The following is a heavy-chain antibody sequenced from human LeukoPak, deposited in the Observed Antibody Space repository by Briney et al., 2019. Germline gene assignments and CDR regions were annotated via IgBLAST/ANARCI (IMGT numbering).Heavy chain of an antibody. D-gene: IGHD6-6*01. CDR3: ARHRGIAARRASNYYGMDV. Sequence: HGESLKISCKGSGYSFTSYWIGWVRQVPGKGLEWMGIIYPGDSDTRYSPSFQGQVTISADKSISTAYLQWSSLKASDAAMYYCARHRGIAARRASNYYGMDVWGQGTTVTVSS. V-gene: IGHV5-51*01. CDR2: IYPGDSDT. CDR1: GYSFTSYW. J-gene: IGHJ6*02.